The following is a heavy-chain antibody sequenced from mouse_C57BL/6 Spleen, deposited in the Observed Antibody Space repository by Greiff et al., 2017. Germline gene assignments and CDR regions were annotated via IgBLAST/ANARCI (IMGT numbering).Heavy chain of an antibody. J-gene: IGHJ4*01. CDR2: IDPEDGET. D-gene: IGHD1-1*01. Sequence: VQLQQSGAELVKPGASVKLSCTASGFNIKDYYMHWVKQRTEQGLEWIGRIDPEDGETKYAQKFQGKATIPADTSSNTAYLQLSSLTSEDTAFYYCASYYGSSYYAMDYWGQGTSVTVSS. CDR1: GFNIKDYY. CDR3: ASYYGSSYYAMDY. V-gene: IGHV14-2*01.